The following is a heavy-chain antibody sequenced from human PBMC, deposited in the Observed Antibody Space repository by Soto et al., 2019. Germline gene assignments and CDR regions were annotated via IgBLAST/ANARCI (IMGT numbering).Heavy chain of an antibody. CDR1: GFTFSTYA. Sequence: QVQLVESGGGVVQPGGSLRLSCTASGFTFSTYAMHWVRQAPGKGLEWVALISYDGDIKYYADSVKGRFTISRDNSKNTLYLQMNSLRAEDTAVYYCAKPSIAARPYWYFDLWGRGTLVTVSS. CDR2: ISYDGDIK. CDR3: AKPSIAARPYWYFDL. V-gene: IGHV3-30-3*02. J-gene: IGHJ2*01. D-gene: IGHD6-6*01.